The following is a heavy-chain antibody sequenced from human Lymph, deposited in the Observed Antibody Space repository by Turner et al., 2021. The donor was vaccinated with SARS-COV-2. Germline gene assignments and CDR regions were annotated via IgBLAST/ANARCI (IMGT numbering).Heavy chain of an antibody. D-gene: IGHD3-9*01. V-gene: IGHV1-8*01. Sequence: VQRVQSGAEAKKPGASVEVSCKASGNTFTSYDINWVRQATGQGRERMGWMNPKSGNTGYAKKFQGSVTKTRNTSISTAYIELSSLRSEDTAVYYCARAAQLTVWFDPWGQGTLVTVSS. J-gene: IGHJ5*02. CDR2: MNPKSGNT. CDR1: GNTFTSYD. CDR3: ARAAQLTVWFDP.